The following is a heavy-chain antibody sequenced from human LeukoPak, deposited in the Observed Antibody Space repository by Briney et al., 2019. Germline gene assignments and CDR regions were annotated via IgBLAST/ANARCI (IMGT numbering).Heavy chain of an antibody. CDR1: GFTFSGYS. V-gene: IGHV3-48*04. J-gene: IGHJ4*02. CDR2: ISSSSSTI. Sequence: PGGSLRLSCAASGFTFSGYSMNWVRQAPGKGLEWVSYISSSSSTIYYADSVKGRFTISRDNAKNSLYLQMYSLRAEDTAVYYCVRLINGRIDYWGQGTLVTVSS. D-gene: IGHD1-26*01. CDR3: VRLINGRIDY.